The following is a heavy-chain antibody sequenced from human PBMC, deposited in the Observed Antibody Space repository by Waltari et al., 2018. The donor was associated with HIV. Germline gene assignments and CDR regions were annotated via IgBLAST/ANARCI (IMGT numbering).Heavy chain of an antibody. CDR2: GSGTDSAI. CDR1: RFTFSNYE. Sequence: EVPLVESGGGAVQPGGSLRLSCVASRFTFSNYEMNWFRQATGKDLEWFSYGSGTDSAIYYSDSVKRRFTISRDNAKNSLYLRMNYLTAEDTAIYYCARDGHHGVTKRGKAFDLWGQGTMVTVSP. CDR3: ARDGHHGVTKRGKAFDL. D-gene: IGHD2-21*02. J-gene: IGHJ3*01. V-gene: IGHV3-48*03.